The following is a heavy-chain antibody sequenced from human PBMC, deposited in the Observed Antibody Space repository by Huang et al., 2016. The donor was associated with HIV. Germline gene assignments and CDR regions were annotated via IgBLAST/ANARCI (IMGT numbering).Heavy chain of an antibody. Sequence: VQLVQSGAEVKTPGSSVKVSCKASGGTFSKYAISWVRQAPGQGLEWMGGIIPMFGTPNYARKFQGRGTITADDSTSTTYVEVSSLRSEDTALYYCARGQLGSYGDYDVLYWGQGTLVTVSS. CDR1: GGTFSKYA. V-gene: IGHV1-69*13. J-gene: IGHJ4*02. D-gene: IGHD4-17*01. CDR3: ARGQLGSYGDYDVLY. CDR2: IIPMFGTP.